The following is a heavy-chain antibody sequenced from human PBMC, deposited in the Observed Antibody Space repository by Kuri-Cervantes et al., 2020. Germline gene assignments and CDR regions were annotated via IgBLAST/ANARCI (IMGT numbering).Heavy chain of an antibody. J-gene: IGHJ3*02. CDR3: AREDGYELDAFDI. CDR2: IYYSGST. Sequence: SETLSLTCTVSGGSISSYYWSWIRQPPGKGLEWIGYIYYSGSTCYNPSLKSRVTISVDRSKNQFSLKLSSVTAADTAVYYCAREDGYELDAFDIWGQGTMVTVSS. CDR1: GGSISSYY. V-gene: IGHV4-59*12. D-gene: IGHD5-12*01.